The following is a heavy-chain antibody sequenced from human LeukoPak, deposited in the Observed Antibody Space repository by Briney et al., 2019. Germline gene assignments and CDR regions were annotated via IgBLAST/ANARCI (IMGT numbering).Heavy chain of an antibody. Sequence: GESLKISCKGSGYSFTSYWIGWVRQMPGKGLEWMGIIYPGDSDTRYSPSFQGQVTISADKSISTAYLQWSSLKASDAAMYYCAWANALVPSYFDYWGQGTLVTVSS. CDR1: GYSFTSYW. D-gene: IGHD6-13*01. J-gene: IGHJ4*02. CDR3: AWANALVPSYFDY. CDR2: IYPGDSDT. V-gene: IGHV5-51*01.